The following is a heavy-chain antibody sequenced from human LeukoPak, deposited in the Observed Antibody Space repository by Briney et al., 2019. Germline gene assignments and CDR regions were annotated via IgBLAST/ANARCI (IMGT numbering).Heavy chain of an antibody. CDR3: ANDLGWIQLNLG. Sequence: GGSLRLSCATSGFTFDDYGMSWVRQAPGKGLEWVSGISASGGSIYYADSVKGRFTISRDNSRNTVYLQMNSLRAEDTAVYYCANDLGWIQLNLGRGQGTLVTVSS. V-gene: IGHV3-23*01. CDR2: ISASGGSI. CDR1: GFTFDDYG. J-gene: IGHJ4*02. D-gene: IGHD5-18*01.